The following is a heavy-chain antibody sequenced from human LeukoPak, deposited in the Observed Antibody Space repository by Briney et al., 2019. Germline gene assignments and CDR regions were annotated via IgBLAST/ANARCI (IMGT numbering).Heavy chain of an antibody. CDR3: AKDPLIRPGYSSTWYDY. CDR1: GFTFSSYD. Sequence: QSGGSLRLSCAASGFTFSSYDMSWVRQAPGKGLEWVSGISGGGNTFYSDSVRGRFTISRDNSKNTLYLDMTGLRAEDTAVYFCAKDPLIRPGYSSTWYDYWGQGTQVTVSS. CDR2: ISGGGNT. D-gene: IGHD6-13*01. J-gene: IGHJ4*02. V-gene: IGHV3-23*01.